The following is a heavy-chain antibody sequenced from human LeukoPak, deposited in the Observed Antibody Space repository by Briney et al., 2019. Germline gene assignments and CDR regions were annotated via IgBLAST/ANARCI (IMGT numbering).Heavy chain of an antibody. V-gene: IGHV4-39*07. J-gene: IGHJ4*02. D-gene: IGHD6-19*01. Sequence: PSQTLSLTCSVSGGSITKNGYYWGWIRQSPETGLEWIGSMHYSGSTYYNPSLNSRVTISVDTSKNQFSLKLTSVTAADTAVYYCCGSGWFAGPFGYWGQGALVTVSS. CDR1: GGSITKNGYY. CDR2: MHYSGST. CDR3: CGSGWFAGPFGY.